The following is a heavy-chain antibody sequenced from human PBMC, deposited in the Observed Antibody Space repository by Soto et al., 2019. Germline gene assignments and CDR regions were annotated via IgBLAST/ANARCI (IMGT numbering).Heavy chain of an antibody. D-gene: IGHD3-22*01. V-gene: IGHV1-18*01. CDR3: ARDRRYYDSSGYYGRNWFDP. CDR2: ISAYNGNT. CDR1: GYTFTSYG. J-gene: IGHJ5*02. Sequence: ASVKVSCKASGYTFTSYGISWVRQAPGQGLEWMGWISAYNGNTNYAQKLQGRVTMTTDTSTSTAYMELRSLRSDDTAVYYCARDRRYYDSSGYYGRNWFDPWGQGTLVTAPQ.